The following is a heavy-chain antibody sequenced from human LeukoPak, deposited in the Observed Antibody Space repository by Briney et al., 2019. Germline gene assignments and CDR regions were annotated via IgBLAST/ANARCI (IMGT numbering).Heavy chain of an antibody. CDR2: INHSGST. J-gene: IGHJ4*02. Sequence: SETLSLTCGVYGGSYSDYYWSWIRQPPGKGLEWIGEINHSGSTNYNPSLKSRVTISVDTSKNQFSLKLSSVTAADTAVYYCARATPSYSGSYYGISSDYWGQGTLVTVSS. CDR3: ARATPSYSGSYYGISSDY. D-gene: IGHD1-26*01. V-gene: IGHV4-34*01. CDR1: GGSYSDYY.